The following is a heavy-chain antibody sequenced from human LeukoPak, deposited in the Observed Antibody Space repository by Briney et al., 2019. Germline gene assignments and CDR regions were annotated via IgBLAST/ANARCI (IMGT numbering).Heavy chain of an antibody. D-gene: IGHD1-1*01. CDR3: ARAHRTTNYYYMDV. Sequence: ASVKVSCKASGYTFTSYGISWVRQAPGQGLEWMGWISAYNGNTNYAQKLQGRVTMTTDTSTSTAYMELRSLRSDDTAVYYCARAHRTTNYYYMDVWGKGTTVTVSS. CDR1: GYTFTSYG. J-gene: IGHJ6*03. V-gene: IGHV1-18*01. CDR2: ISAYNGNT.